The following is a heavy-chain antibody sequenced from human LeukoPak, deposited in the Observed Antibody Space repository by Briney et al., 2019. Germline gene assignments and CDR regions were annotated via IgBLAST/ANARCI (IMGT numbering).Heavy chain of an antibody. D-gene: IGHD3-10*01. CDR2: IYTSGST. V-gene: IGHV4-4*07. J-gene: IGHJ4*02. CDR3: ARETGYYGSGSGIDY. Sequence: KPSETLSLTCTVSGGSISSYYWSWIRQPAGKGLEWIGRIYTSGSTNYNPSLKSPVTMSVDTSKNQFSMHLSSVPAADTAVYYCARETGYYGSGSGIDYWGQGTLVTVSS. CDR1: GGSISSYY.